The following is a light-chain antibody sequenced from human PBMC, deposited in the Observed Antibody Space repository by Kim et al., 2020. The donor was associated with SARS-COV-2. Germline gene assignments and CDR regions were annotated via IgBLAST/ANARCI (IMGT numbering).Light chain of an antibody. Sequence: DIQMTQSPSSLSASVGDRVTITCRASQDIRNDLGWYQQNPGRAPKRLIYGASSLQSGVPSRFSGSGSGTEFTLTISSVQPEDFATYYCLQHSTAPSTFGQGTRLEIK. CDR3: LQHSTAPST. V-gene: IGKV1-17*01. CDR2: GAS. J-gene: IGKJ5*01. CDR1: QDIRND.